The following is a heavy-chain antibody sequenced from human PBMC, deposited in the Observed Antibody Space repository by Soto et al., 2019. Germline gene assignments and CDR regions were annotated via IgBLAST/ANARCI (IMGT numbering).Heavy chain of an antibody. Sequence: GGSLRLSCAASGFTFSSYWMHWVRQAPGKGLVWVSRINSDGSSTSYADSVKGRFTISRDNAKDTLYLQMNSLRAEDTAVYYCAGEGEFYYYYYYGMDVWGQGTTVTVSS. CDR1: GFTFSSYW. CDR3: AGEGEFYYYYYYGMDV. V-gene: IGHV3-74*01. CDR2: INSDGSST. D-gene: IGHD3-10*01. J-gene: IGHJ6*02.